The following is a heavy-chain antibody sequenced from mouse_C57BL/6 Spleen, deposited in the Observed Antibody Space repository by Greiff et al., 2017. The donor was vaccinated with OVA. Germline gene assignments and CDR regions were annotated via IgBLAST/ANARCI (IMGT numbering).Heavy chain of an antibody. V-gene: IGHV1-62-3*01. D-gene: IGHD1-3*01. J-gene: IGHJ4*01. Sequence: QVQLQQPGAELVKPGASVTLSCKASGYTFTSYWMHWVKQRPGRGLEWIGTIDPNRGGTTYNQKFKSKATLTVDNASSTAYMQLCSLTSEDSAVYYCTRGATNCYATDYWGQGTSVTVS. CDR2: IDPNRGGT. CDR1: GYTFTSYW. CDR3: TRGATNCYATDY.